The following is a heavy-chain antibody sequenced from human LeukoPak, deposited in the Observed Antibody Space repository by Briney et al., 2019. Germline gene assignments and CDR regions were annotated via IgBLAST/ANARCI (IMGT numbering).Heavy chain of an antibody. CDR1: GGTFSSYA. J-gene: IGHJ6*02. D-gene: IGHD2-15*01. CDR2: IIPIFGTA. Sequence: GASVNVSCKASGGTFSSYATSWVRQAPGQGLEWMGGIIPIFGTANYAQKFQGRVTITADESTSTAYMELSSLRSEDTAVCYCARAGYCSGGSCYSPRGGYYYYGMDVWGQGTTVTVSS. V-gene: IGHV1-69*13. CDR3: ARAGYCSGGSCYSPRGGYYYYGMDV.